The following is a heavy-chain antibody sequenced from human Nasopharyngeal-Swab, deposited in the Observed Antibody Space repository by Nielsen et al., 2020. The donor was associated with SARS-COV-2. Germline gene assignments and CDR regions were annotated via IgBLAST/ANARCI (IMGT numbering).Heavy chain of an antibody. Sequence: ASVKVSCKASGYTFGNYAIQWVRQAPGHRLEWMGWINAGSGQTSYSQTFQDRVTITRDTSASTVSMELCSLRPEDTAVYYCARERELQSHQYYYYMDVWGKGTTFAVSS. V-gene: IGHV1-3*01. CDR3: ARERELQSHQYYYYMDV. CDR2: INAGSGQT. D-gene: IGHD2-2*01. J-gene: IGHJ6*03. CDR1: GYTFGNYA.